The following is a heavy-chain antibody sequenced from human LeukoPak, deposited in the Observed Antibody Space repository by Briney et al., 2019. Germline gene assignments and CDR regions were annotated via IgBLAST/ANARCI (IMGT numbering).Heavy chain of an antibody. V-gene: IGHV6-1*01. CDR2: TYYRSKWSN. Sequence: SQTLSLTCAISGDSVSSNSVAWNWIRQSPSRGLEWLGRTYYRSKWSNDYEISVKSRITINPDTSKNQFSLQLNSVTPEDTAVYYCARGNAATGFDYWGQGSLVTVSS. J-gene: IGHJ4*02. D-gene: IGHD6-13*01. CDR1: GDSVSSNSVA. CDR3: ARGNAATGFDY.